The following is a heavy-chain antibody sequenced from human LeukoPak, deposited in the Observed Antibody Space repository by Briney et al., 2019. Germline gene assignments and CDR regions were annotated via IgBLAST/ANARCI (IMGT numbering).Heavy chain of an antibody. Sequence: PSETLSLTCTVSGGSISSYYWSWIRQPPGKGLEWIGYIYYSGSTNYNPSLKSRATISVDTSKNQFSLKLSSVTAADTAVYYCARHDWAGGSFDYWGQGTLVTVSS. J-gene: IGHJ4*02. D-gene: IGHD2-21*01. V-gene: IGHV4-59*08. CDR2: IYYSGST. CDR1: GGSISSYY. CDR3: ARHDWAGGSFDY.